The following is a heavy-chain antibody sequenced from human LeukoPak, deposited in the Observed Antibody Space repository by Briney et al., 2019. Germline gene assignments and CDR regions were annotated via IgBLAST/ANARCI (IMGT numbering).Heavy chain of an antibody. J-gene: IGHJ4*02. Sequence: PSETLSLTCTVSGGSISSSSFYWGWIRQPPGKGLEWIGSIYYRGSTYYNPSLKSRVTISVDMSENQVSLKLRSVTAADTAVYYCTEFYFDRSGYADYWGQGTLVTVSS. CDR2: IYYRGST. CDR3: TEFYFDRSGYADY. D-gene: IGHD3-22*01. V-gene: IGHV4-39*01. CDR1: GGSISSSSFY.